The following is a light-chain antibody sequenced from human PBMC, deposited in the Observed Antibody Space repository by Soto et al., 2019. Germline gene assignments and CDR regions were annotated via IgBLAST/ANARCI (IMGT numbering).Light chain of an antibody. V-gene: IGLV2-8*01. CDR3: SSYAGSNKVV. CDR1: SSDVGGYNY. Sequence: QSALTQPPSASGSPGQSVTISCTGTSSDVGGYNYVSWYQQHPVKAPKLMIYEVSKRPSGVPYRFSGSKSGNTASLTVSGLQAEDEADDYCSSYAGSNKVVFGGGTKVTVL. J-gene: IGLJ2*01. CDR2: EVS.